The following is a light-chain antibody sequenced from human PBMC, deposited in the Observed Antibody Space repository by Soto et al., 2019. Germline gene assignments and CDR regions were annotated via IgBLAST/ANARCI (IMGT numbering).Light chain of an antibody. CDR1: QSISTW. Sequence: DIQMTQSPSTLSASVGDRVTITCRASQSISTWLAWYQQKPGKARKLLIYKASSLERGVPSRFSGLRSGTEFSLAIISLQPANFATCYCHQYSTYSPAWTFGPGTKVEVK. CDR2: KAS. CDR3: HQYSTYSPAWT. J-gene: IGKJ1*01. V-gene: IGKV1-5*03.